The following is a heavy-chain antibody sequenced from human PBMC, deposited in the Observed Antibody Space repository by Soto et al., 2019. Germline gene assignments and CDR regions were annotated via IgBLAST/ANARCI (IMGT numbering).Heavy chain of an antibody. CDR2: ISGSGGST. V-gene: IGHV3-23*01. D-gene: IGHD3-22*01. Sequence: GGSLRLSCAASGFTFSSYAMSWVRQAPGKGLEWVSAISGSGGSTYYADSVKGRFTISRDNSKNTLYLQMNSLRAEDTAVYYCAKDLGYYDSSGYFRPRAEYFEHWGQGTLVTVSS. CDR1: GFTFSSYA. J-gene: IGHJ1*01. CDR3: AKDLGYYDSSGYFRPRAEYFEH.